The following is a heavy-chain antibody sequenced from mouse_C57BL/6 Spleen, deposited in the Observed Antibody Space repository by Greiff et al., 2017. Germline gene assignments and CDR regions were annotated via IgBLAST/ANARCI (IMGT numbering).Heavy chain of an antibody. J-gene: IGHJ1*03. CDR2: ISSGSSTI. D-gene: IGHD2-4*01. CDR1: GFTFSDYG. CDR3: ARTGLRGYFDV. Sequence: EVKLMESGGGLVKPGGSLKLSCAASGFTFSDYGMHWVRQAPEKGLEWVAYISSGSSTIYYADTVKGRFTISRDNAKNTLFLQMTSLRSEDTAMYYCARTGLRGYFDVWGTGTTVTVSS. V-gene: IGHV5-17*01.